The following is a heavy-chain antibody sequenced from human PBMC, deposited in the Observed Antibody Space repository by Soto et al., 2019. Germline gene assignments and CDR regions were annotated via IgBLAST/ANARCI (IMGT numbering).Heavy chain of an antibody. D-gene: IGHD3-10*02. CDR3: AILVPYDRGSFFFRHTWLHP. J-gene: IGHJ2*01. CDR1: GFSGRGGH. Sequence: GAPRLSRACSGFSGRGGHMNWVRQAPGKGLEWVSVIYSGGNTYYASSVKGRYTISRENSKNGVFLKMNGLRGEETAMYYFAILVPYDRGSFFFRHTWLHPGGRGPL. V-gene: IGHV3-53*01. CDR2: IYSGGNT.